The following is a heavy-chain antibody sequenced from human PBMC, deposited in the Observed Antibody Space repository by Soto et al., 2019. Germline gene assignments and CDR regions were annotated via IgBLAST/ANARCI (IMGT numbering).Heavy chain of an antibody. J-gene: IGHJ6*02. CDR3: ARDRGGYDRLYYYHGMDV. CDR2: ISSSSGST. CDR1: GFTFSDYY. Sequence: RGSLSLSCAASGFTFSDYYMSWIRQAPGKGLEYISYISSSSGSTNYADSVKGRFTISRDNAKNSLYLQMSSLRAEDTAVYYCARDRGGYDRLYYYHGMDVWGQGTTVTVSS. D-gene: IGHD5-12*01. V-gene: IGHV3-11*06.